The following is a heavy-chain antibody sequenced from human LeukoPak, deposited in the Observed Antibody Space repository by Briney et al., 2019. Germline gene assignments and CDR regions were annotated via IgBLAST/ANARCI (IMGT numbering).Heavy chain of an antibody. V-gene: IGHV3-7*01. CDR1: GFSFSSHW. J-gene: IGHJ6*02. Sequence: GGSLSLSCAASGFSFSSHWMNWVRQAPGKGLEWVANINREGSDKNYVDSVKGRFTISRDTAKNSLYLQMNSLRVEDTAVYYCARDGVPGGRDVWGQGTTVTVS. CDR3: ARDGVPGGRDV. CDR2: INREGSDK. D-gene: IGHD3-16*01.